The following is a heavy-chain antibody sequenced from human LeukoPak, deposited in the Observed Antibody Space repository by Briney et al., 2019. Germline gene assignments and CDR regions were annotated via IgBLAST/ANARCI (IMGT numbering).Heavy chain of an antibody. J-gene: IGHJ6*02. D-gene: IGHD3-3*01. CDR1: GYTFTSYD. V-gene: IGHV1-8*01. CDR2: MNPNSGNT. CDR3: ARGPPLLRFLEWFPYYYGMDV. Sequence: ASVKVSCKASGYTFTSYDINWVRQATGQGLEWMGWMNPNSGNTGYAQKFQGRVTMIRNTSISTAYMELSSLRSEDTAVYYCARGPPLLRFLEWFPYYYGMDVWGQGTTVTVSS.